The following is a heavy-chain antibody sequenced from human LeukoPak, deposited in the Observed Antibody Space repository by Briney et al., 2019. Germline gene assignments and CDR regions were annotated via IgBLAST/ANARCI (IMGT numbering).Heavy chain of an antibody. V-gene: IGHV3-66*01. Sequence: GGSLRLSCAASGFTVSSDYMTWVRQAPGKGLEWVSVVYSGGDTYYADSVKGRFTISRDTSKNTLYPQMNSLRAEDTAVYYCARDIGSYYNSWGQGTLVTVSS. CDR2: VYSGGDT. CDR1: GFTVSSDY. CDR3: ARDIGSYYNS. D-gene: IGHD3-10*01. J-gene: IGHJ4*02.